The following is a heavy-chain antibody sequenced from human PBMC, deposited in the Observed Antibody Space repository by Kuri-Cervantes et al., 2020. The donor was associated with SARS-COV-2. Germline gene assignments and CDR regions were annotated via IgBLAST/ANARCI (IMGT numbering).Heavy chain of an antibody. J-gene: IGHJ4*02. CDR1: GFTFSSYA. V-gene: IGHV3-21*01. D-gene: IGHD6-13*01. CDR2: ISSISSFI. CDR3: AREEYSSSWQTYYFDY. Sequence: GESLKISCAASGFTFSSYAMNWVRQAPGKGLEWVSSISSISSFIYYADAVKGRFTISRDNSKNTLYLQMNSLRAEDTAVYYCAREEYSSSWQTYYFDYWGQGTLVTVSS.